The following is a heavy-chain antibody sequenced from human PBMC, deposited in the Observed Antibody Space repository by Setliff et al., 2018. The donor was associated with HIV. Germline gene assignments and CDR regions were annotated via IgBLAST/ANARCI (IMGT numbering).Heavy chain of an antibody. Sequence: GGSLRLSCGASGFTFSSYGMHWVRQVPGKGLEWVAVIWYDGSNKYYADSVRGRFTSSRDNSKDTLYLQMNSLTVEDTAVYYCARDPQGYYDSSGYYWGALDIWGQGTMVTVSS. CDR3: ARDPQGYYDSSGYYWGALDI. D-gene: IGHD3-22*01. J-gene: IGHJ3*02. CDR1: GFTFSSYG. CDR2: IWYDGSNK. V-gene: IGHV3-33*01.